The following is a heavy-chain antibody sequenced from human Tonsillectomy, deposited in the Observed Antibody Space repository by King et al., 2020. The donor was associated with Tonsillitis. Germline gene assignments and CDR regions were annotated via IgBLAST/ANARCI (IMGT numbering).Heavy chain of an antibody. D-gene: IGHD4-23*01. CDR2: IFDNGNT. CDR3: ARGPNGGNLLFHV. Sequence: VQLQESGPGLVKPSETLSLTCTVSGGSISSYHWSWIRQPPGKGLEWIGYIFDNGNTNYNPSLTSRVTMSVDTSKNQFSLRLRSVTAADTAVYYCARGPNGGNLLFHVWGQGTMVTVSS. V-gene: IGHV4-59*01. J-gene: IGHJ3*01. CDR1: GGSISSYH.